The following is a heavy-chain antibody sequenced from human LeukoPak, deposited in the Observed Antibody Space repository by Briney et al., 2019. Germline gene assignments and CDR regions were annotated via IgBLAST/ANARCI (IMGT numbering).Heavy chain of an antibody. V-gene: IGHV3-23*01. Sequence: GGSLRLSRAASGFTFSSYAMSWVRQAAGKGLEWVSAISGRGGSTYYADSVKGRFTISRDHSKNTLYLQMNSLRAEDTAVYYCAKDPRFASTGWWGQGTLVTVSS. CDR2: ISGRGGST. J-gene: IGHJ4*02. D-gene: IGHD6-19*01. CDR1: GFTFSSYA. CDR3: AKDPRFASTGW.